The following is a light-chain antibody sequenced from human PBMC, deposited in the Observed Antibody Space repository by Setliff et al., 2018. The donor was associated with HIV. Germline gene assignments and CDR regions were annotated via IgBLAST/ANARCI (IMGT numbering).Light chain of an antibody. V-gene: IGLV2-23*02. CDR3: CSYAGSSTPYV. CDR1: SDDVGGSNY. J-gene: IGLJ1*01. CDR2: DVS. Sequence: QSVLTQPASMSGSPGQSITISCTGSSDDVGGSNYVSWYQQHPGKAPKLMIYDVSKRPSGVSNRFSGSKSGNTASLTISGLQAEDEADYYCCSYAGSSTPYVFGTGTKVTVL.